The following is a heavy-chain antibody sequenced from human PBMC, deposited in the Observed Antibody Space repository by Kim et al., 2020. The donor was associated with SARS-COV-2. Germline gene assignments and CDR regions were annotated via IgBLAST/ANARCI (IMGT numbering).Heavy chain of an antibody. D-gene: IGHD6-13*01. J-gene: IGHJ4*02. CDR3: AKGGVAAAGTAFADY. V-gene: IGHV3-30*02. Sequence: DSVKGLFTISRDNSKNTLYLQMNSLRAGDTAVYYCAKGGVAAAGTAFADYWGQGTLVTVSS.